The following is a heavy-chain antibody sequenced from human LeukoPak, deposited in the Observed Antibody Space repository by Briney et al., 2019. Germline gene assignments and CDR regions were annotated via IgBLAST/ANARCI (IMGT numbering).Heavy chain of an antibody. CDR3: ARDGYYYGSGQPEFDY. CDR1: GFTFSSYE. D-gene: IGHD3-10*01. CDR2: ISSSGSTI. V-gene: IGHV3-48*03. J-gene: IGHJ4*02. Sequence: GGSLGLSCAASGFTFSSYEMNWVRQAPGKGLEWVSYISSSGSTIYYADSVKGRFTISRDNAKNSLYLQMNSLRAEDTAVYYCARDGYYYGSGQPEFDYWGQGTLVTVSS.